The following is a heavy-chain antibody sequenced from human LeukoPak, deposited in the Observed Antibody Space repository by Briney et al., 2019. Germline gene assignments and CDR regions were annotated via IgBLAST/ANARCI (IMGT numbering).Heavy chain of an antibody. J-gene: IGHJ4*02. D-gene: IGHD1-26*01. V-gene: IGHV3-64*01. CDR2: ISSNGGST. CDR3: ARDGNEGASDY. CDR1: GFTFSSYA. Sequence: GGSLRLSCAASGFTFSSYAMHWVRQAPGKGLEYVSAISSNGGSTYYANSVKGRFTISRDNSKNTLYLQMGSLRAEDMAVYYCARDGNEGASDYWGQGTLVTVSS.